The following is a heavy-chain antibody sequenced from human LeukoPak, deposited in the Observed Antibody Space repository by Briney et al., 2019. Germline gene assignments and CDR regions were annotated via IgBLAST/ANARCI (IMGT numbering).Heavy chain of an antibody. Sequence: SQTLSLTCAISGDSVSNDRAGWNWIRQSPSRGLEWLGRTYYRSKYYYDYAESVKSRITITPDTSRNQFSLQLNSVTPDDAAVYYCVRGLWLGSLKWYTFDVWGQGTVVTVSS. CDR2: TYYRSKYYY. CDR3: VRGLWLGSLKWYTFDV. J-gene: IGHJ3*01. D-gene: IGHD2-21*01. CDR1: GDSVSNDRAG. V-gene: IGHV6-1*01.